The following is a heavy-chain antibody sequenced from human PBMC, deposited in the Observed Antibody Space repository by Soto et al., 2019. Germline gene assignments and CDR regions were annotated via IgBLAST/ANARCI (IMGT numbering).Heavy chain of an antibody. V-gene: IGHV4-59*01. CDR1: GGSISSYY. Sequence: SETLSLTCTVSGGSISSYYWSWIRQPPGKGLEWIGYIYYSGSTNYNPSLKSRVTISVDTSKNQFSLKLSSVTAADTAVYYCARDGLGYCSSTSCYDYYYGMDVWGQGTTVTVS. D-gene: IGHD2-2*01. J-gene: IGHJ6*02. CDR2: IYYSGST. CDR3: ARDGLGYCSSTSCYDYYYGMDV.